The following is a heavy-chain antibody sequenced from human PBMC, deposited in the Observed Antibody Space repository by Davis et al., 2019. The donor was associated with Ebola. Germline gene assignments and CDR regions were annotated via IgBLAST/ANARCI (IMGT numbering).Heavy chain of an antibody. CDR2: ISHGGVT. V-gene: IGHV4-34*01. D-gene: IGHD2-21*02. CDR3: ARTAKTSVSELGLGYNYFAP. CDR1: GGSFSGYF. Sequence: MPSETLSLTCAIYGGSFSGYFWSWVRQPTGKGMEWIGQISHGGVTDYKSSLESRVTISMDTSKNQFYLRLESVTTADTAVYYCARTAKTSVSELGLGYNYFAPWGQGTRVTVST. J-gene: IGHJ5*02.